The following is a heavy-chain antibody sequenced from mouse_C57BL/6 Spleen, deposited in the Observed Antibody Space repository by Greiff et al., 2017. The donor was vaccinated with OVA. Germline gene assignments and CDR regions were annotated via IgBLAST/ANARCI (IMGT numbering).Heavy chain of an antibody. J-gene: IGHJ4*01. D-gene: IGHD2-1*01. CDR2: IDPENGDT. V-gene: IGHV14-4*01. CDR1: GFNIKDDY. CDR3: TTGGNYSLYYAMDY. Sequence: EVQLQQSGAELVRPGASVKLSCTASGFNIKDDYMHWVKQRPEQGLEWIGWIDPENGDTEYASKFQGKATITADTSSNTAYLQLSSLTSEDTAVYYCTTGGNYSLYYAMDYWGQGTSVTVSS.